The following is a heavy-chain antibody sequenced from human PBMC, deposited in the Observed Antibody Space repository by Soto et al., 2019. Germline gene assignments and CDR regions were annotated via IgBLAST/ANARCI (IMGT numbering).Heavy chain of an antibody. CDR2: IYYSGST. J-gene: IGHJ2*01. D-gene: IGHD3-22*01. CDR3: ARVVSYYYDSSGHWYFDL. CDR1: GGSISSYY. V-gene: IGHV4-59*01. Sequence: QVQLQESGPGLVKASETLSLTCTVSGGSISSYYWSWIRQPPGKGLEWIGYIYYSGSTNYNPSLKSRVTISVDTSKKQFSRKLSSVTAADAAVYYCARVVSYYYDSSGHWYFDLWGRGTLVTVSS.